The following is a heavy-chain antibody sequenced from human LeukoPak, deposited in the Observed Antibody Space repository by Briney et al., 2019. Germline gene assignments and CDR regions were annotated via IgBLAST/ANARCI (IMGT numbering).Heavy chain of an antibody. J-gene: IGHJ5*02. D-gene: IGHD4-23*01. V-gene: IGHV4-30-2*01. CDR3: ARDGGQGWFDP. Sequence: SETLSLTCAVSGGSISSGGYSWSWIRQPPEKGLEWIGYIYHSGSTYYNPSLKSRVTISVDRYKNQFSLKLSSVTAADTAVYYCARDGGQGWFDPWGQGTLVTVSS. CDR2: IYHSGST. CDR1: GGSISSGGYS.